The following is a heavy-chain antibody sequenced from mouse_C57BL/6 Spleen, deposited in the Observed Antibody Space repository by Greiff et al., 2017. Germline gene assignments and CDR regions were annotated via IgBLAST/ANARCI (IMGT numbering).Heavy chain of an antibody. CDR1: GYTFTSYW. CDR3: ARTSYYGSSYWYFDV. J-gene: IGHJ1*03. D-gene: IGHD1-1*01. CDR2: IYPGSGST. Sequence: QVQLQQPGAELVKPGASVKMSCKASGYTFTSYWITWVKQRPGQGLEWIGDIYPGSGSTNYTEKFKSKATLTVDTSSSTAYMQLSSLTSEDSAVYSCARTSYYGSSYWYFDVWGTGTTVTVSS. V-gene: IGHV1-55*01.